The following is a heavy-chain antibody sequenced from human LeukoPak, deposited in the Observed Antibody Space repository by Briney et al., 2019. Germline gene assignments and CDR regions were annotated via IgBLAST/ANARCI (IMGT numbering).Heavy chain of an antibody. CDR3: AKGYERLGELSFDY. Sequence: SGRSLRLSCAASGFTFSSYGMHWVRQAPGKGLEWVAVIWYDGSNKYYADSVKGRFTISRDNSKNTLYLQMNSLRAEDTAVYYCAKGYERLGELSFDYWGQGTLVTVSS. CDR1: GFTFSSYG. V-gene: IGHV3-33*06. D-gene: IGHD3-16*02. CDR2: IWYDGSNK. J-gene: IGHJ4*02.